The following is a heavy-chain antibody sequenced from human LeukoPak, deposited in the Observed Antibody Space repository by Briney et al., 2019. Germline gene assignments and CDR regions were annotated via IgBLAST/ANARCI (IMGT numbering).Heavy chain of an antibody. Sequence: PGGSLRLSCAASGFTFSSYWMYWVRQAPGKGPVWVARINTDGGSLNYADSVKGRFTISRDNAKNTLYLQMNSLGAEDTADYYCARRINYYDSSGYYYVRYFDSWGQGTLVVVSS. CDR1: GFTFSSYW. D-gene: IGHD3-22*01. V-gene: IGHV3-74*01. CDR3: ARRINYYDSSGYYYVRYFDS. J-gene: IGHJ4*02. CDR2: INTDGGSL.